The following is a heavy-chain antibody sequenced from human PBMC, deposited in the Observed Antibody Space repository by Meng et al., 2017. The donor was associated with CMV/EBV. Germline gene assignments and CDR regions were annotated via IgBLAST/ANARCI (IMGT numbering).Heavy chain of an antibody. J-gene: IGHJ4*02. Sequence: GESLKISCAASGFTFDDYTMHWVRQAPGKGLEWVSLISWDGGSTYYADSVKGRFTISRDNSKNSLYLQMNSLRTEDTAVYYCARGGSYDFWSGGYFDYWGQGTLVTVSS. CDR2: ISWDGGST. V-gene: IGHV3-43*01. CDR1: GFTFDDYT. CDR3: ARGGSYDFWSGGYFDY. D-gene: IGHD3-3*01.